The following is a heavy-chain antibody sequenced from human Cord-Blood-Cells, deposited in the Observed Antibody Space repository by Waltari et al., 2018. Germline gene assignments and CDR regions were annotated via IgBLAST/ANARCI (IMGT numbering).Heavy chain of an antibody. CDR3: ARVGAAAGIFFAFDI. CDR1: GYTFTGYY. J-gene: IGHJ3*02. D-gene: IGHD6-13*01. V-gene: IGHV1-2*02. CDR2: INPNRGGT. Sequence: QVQLVQSGAEVKKPGASVKVSCKASGYTFTGYYMHWVRQAPGQGLEWMGWINPNRGGTNYAQKLQGRVTMTRDTSISTAYMELSRLRSDDTAVYYCARVGAAAGIFFAFDIWGQGTMVTVSS.